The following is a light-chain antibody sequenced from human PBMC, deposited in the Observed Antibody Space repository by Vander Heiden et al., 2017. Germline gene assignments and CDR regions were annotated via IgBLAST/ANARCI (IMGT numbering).Light chain of an antibody. J-gene: IGLJ2*01. V-gene: IGLV2-23*02. CDR2: EVN. CDR1: SSDVGNYNF. Sequence: QSVLPQPASVSGSPGQSITISCTGTSSDVGNYNFVSWYQQHPGKAPKLMIYEVNKRPSGVSNRFSGSKSGNTASLTISGLQAEDEADYYCCSYAGDRILVFGGGTKLTVL. CDR3: CSYAGDRILV.